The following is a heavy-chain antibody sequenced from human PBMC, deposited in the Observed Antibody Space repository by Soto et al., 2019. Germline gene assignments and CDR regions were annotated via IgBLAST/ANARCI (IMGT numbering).Heavy chain of an antibody. CDR1: GFTFSSYG. Sequence: QVQLVESGGGVVQPGRSLRLSCAASGFTFSSYGMHWVRQAPGKGLEWVAVISYDGSNKYYADSVKGRFTISRDNSKNTLYLQMNSLRAEDTAVYYCAKGHYYYYGMDVWGQGTTVTVSS. CDR2: ISYDGSNK. V-gene: IGHV3-30*18. J-gene: IGHJ6*02. CDR3: AKGHYYYYGMDV.